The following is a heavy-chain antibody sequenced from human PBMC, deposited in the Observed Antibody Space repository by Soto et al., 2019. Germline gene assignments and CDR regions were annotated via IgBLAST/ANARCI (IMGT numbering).Heavy chain of an antibody. CDR1: GFTFSNAW. CDR2: IKSKTDGGTT. CDR3: TTDRHPGYYYISGYYRDY. V-gene: IGHV3-15*07. Sequence: EVQLVESGGGLVKPGGSLRLSCAASGFTFSNAWMNWVRQAPGKGLEWVGRIKSKTDGGTTDYAAPVKGRFTISRDDSKYTLYLQMNSLKTEDTAVYYCTTDRHPGYYYISGYYRDYWGQGTLVIVSS. D-gene: IGHD3-22*01. J-gene: IGHJ4*02.